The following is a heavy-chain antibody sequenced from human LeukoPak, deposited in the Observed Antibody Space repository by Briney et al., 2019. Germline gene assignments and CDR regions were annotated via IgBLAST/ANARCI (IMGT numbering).Heavy chain of an antibody. CDR2: ISYDGSNK. V-gene: IGHV3-30-3*01. CDR3: ARLSRLGYCSSTSCQLGGTSDY. J-gene: IGHJ4*02. D-gene: IGHD2-2*01. Sequence: LRLSCAASGFTFSSYAMHWVRQAPGKGLEWVAVISYDGSNKYYADSVKGRFTISRDNSKNTLYLQMNSLRAEDTAVYYCARLSRLGYCSSTSCQLGGTSDYWGQGTLVTVSS. CDR1: GFTFSSYA.